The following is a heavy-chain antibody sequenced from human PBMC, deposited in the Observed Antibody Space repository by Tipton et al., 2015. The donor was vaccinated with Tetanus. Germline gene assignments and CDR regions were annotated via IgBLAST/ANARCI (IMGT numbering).Heavy chain of an antibody. D-gene: IGHD5-18*01. Sequence: TLSLTCAVSGGSISSSNWWSWVRQPPGKGLEWIGEIYHSGSTNYNPSLKSRVTISVDKSKNQFSLKLSSVTAADTAVHYCARGDTAMVHGIFDYWGQGTLVTVSS. CDR3: ARGDTAMVHGIFDY. CDR2: IYHSGST. V-gene: IGHV4-4*02. CDR1: GGSISSSNW. J-gene: IGHJ4*02.